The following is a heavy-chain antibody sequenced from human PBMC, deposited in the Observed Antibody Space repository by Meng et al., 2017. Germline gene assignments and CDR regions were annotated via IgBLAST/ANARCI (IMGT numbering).Heavy chain of an antibody. CDR2: IYWDDDK. Sequence: PLKESGPTLGKPTQTLTLTCTFSGFSLSTSGVGVGWIRQPPGKALEWLALIYWDDDKRYSPSLKSRLTITKDTSKNQVVLTMTNMDPVDTATYYCAHRRGDSREGWFDPWGQGTLVTVSS. V-gene: IGHV2-5*02. CDR1: GFSLSTSGVG. J-gene: IGHJ5*02. CDR3: AHRRGDSREGWFDP. D-gene: IGHD2-21*02.